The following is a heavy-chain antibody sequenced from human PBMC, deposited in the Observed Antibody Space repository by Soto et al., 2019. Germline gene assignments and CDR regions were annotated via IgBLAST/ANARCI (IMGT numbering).Heavy chain of an antibody. CDR1: GFTLSDHY. CDR2: TKNKAQRYTT. V-gene: IGHV3-72*01. J-gene: IGHJ4*02. D-gene: IGHD1-26*01. CDR3: VRWDSGNPEN. Sequence: EVQLVESGGGLVQPGGSLRLSCVVSGFTLSDHYIDWVRQAPGKGLEWVGRTKNKAQRYTTEYAASVKGRFTISRDDSENSVYLQMTSLKTGDTAVYYCVRWDSGNPENWGQGTLVTVSS.